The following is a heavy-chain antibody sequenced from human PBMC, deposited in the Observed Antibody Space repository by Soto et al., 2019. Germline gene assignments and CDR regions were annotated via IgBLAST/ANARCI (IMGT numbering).Heavy chain of an antibody. CDR1: GYSFTIYW. Sequence: PGESLKISCKCSGYSFTIYWIGWVRQMPGKGLDCMGIIYPCDSDTRYSPSFQGQVTISADNSITTAYLQWSSLKASDTAMYYCARRGGYCTDGVRRRTYGMDVWGPGTAVTVSS. D-gene: IGHD2-8*01. V-gene: IGHV5-51*01. CDR3: ARRGGYCTDGVRRRTYGMDV. CDR2: IYPCDSDT. J-gene: IGHJ6*02.